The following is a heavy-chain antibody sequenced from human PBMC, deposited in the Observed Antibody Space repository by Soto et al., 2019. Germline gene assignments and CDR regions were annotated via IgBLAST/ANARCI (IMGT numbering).Heavy chain of an antibody. J-gene: IGHJ4*02. CDR2: IYWDDDK. D-gene: IGHD5-12*01. Sequence: QITLKESGPTLVKPTQTLTLTCTLSGFSLFTSGVGVGWIRQPPGEALEWLALIYWDDDKRYSPILRSRLTITKDTSKNQVVLTVTNMEPVDTATYYWAHKGDGYRGFKYWGQGTLVTVSS. V-gene: IGHV2-5*02. CDR1: GFSLFTSGVG. CDR3: AHKGDGYRGFKY.